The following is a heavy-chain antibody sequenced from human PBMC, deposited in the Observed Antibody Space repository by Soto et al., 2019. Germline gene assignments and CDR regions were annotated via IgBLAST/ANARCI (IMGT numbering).Heavy chain of an antibody. D-gene: IGHD3-22*01. J-gene: IGHJ4*02. CDR2: ISSISSTI. CDR3: ARTYYDSSGYQEFDY. V-gene: IGHV3-48*02. CDR1: GLTFSSYR. Sequence: GPLRLSGAASGLTFSSYRMNWVREAPGKGLEWVSYISSISSTIYYADSVKGRFTISRDNAKNSLYLQMNSLRDEDTAVYYCARTYYDSSGYQEFDYWGQGTLVTVSS.